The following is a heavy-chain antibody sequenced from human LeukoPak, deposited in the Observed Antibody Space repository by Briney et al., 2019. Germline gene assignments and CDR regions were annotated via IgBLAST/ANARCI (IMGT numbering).Heavy chain of an antibody. CDR1: GFTFSSYG. D-gene: IGHD2-15*01. CDR3: AKPTSHSDHYFDY. CDR2: ISGSGSST. Sequence: GGSLRLSCAASGFTFSSYGMNWVRQAPGKGLEWVSAISGSGSSTYYADSVKGRFTISRDNSKNTLYLQMNSLRAEDTAVYYCAKPTSHSDHYFDYWGQGTLVTVSS. V-gene: IGHV3-23*01. J-gene: IGHJ4*02.